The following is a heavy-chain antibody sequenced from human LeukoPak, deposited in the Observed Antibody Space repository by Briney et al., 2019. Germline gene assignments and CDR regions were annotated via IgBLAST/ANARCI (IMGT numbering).Heavy chain of an antibody. J-gene: IGHJ6*03. Sequence: SVKVSCKASGGTFSSYAISWVRQAPGQGLEWMGGIIPIFGTANYAQQFQGRVTITTDESTSTAYMELSSLRSEDTAVYYCAREAGSGWPYYYYYMDVWGKGTTVTVSS. CDR3: AREAGSGWPYYYYYMDV. V-gene: IGHV1-69*05. D-gene: IGHD6-19*01. CDR2: IIPIFGTA. CDR1: GGTFSSYA.